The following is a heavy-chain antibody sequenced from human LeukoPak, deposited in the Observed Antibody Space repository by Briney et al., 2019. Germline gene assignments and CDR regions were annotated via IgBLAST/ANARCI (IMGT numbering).Heavy chain of an antibody. CDR3: ARDRDIVVVPAAMAVDY. V-gene: IGHV3-30-3*01. CDR2: ISYDGSNK. J-gene: IGHJ4*02. D-gene: IGHD2-2*01. Sequence: GGSLRLSCAASGFTFSSYAMHWVRQAPGKGLEWVAVISYDGSNKYYADSVKGRFTISRDNSKNTLYLQMNGLRAEDTAVYYCARDRDIVVVPAAMAVDYWGQGTLVTVSS. CDR1: GFTFSSYA.